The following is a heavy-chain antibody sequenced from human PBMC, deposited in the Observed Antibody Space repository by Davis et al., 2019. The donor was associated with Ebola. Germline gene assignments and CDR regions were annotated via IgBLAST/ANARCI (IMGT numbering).Heavy chain of an antibody. CDR3: ARDHPATMIVAFDY. CDR1: GYTFTSYG. J-gene: IGHJ4*02. V-gene: IGHV1-69*04. CDR2: IIPILGIA. D-gene: IGHD3-22*01. Sequence: SVKVSCKASGYTFTSYGISWVRQAPGQGLEWMGRIIPILGIASYAQKFQGRVTITADKSTSTAYMELSSLRSEDTAVYYCARDHPATMIVAFDYWGQGTLVTVSS.